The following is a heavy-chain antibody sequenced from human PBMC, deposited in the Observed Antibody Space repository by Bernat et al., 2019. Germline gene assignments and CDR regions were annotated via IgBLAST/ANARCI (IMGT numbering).Heavy chain of an antibody. CDR2: ISYDGSNK. CDR3: ATLYYYDSSGYSLDYYYGMDV. J-gene: IGHJ6*02. Sequence: QVQLVESGGGVVQPGRSLRRSCAASGFTSSSYGIHWVRQAPAKGLEWVAVISYDGSNKYYAAAGKGRFTISRDNSKNTMYLQMNSLRAEDTAVYDCATLYYYDSSGYSLDYYYGMDVWGQGTTVTVSS. CDR1: GFTSSSYG. D-gene: IGHD3-22*01. V-gene: IGHV3-30*03.